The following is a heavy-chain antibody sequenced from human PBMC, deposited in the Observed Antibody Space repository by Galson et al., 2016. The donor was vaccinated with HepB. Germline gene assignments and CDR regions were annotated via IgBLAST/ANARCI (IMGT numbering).Heavy chain of an antibody. Sequence: SLRLSCAASGFTFSNYGMHWVRQAPGKALEWVAVIWSDGTNNYYADSVKRRFTISRDNSKNTLYLQMNSLRGEDTAVYYCARDLLLIVGATEYYFDYWGQGTLVTVSS. CDR1: GFTFSNYG. CDR2: IWSDGTNN. J-gene: IGHJ4*02. CDR3: ARDLLLIVGATEYYFDY. V-gene: IGHV3-33*01. D-gene: IGHD1-26*01.